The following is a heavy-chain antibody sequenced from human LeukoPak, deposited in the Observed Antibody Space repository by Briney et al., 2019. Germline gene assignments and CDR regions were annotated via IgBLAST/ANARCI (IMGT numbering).Heavy chain of an antibody. Sequence: PSETLSLTCTVSGGSISSSSYYWGWIRQPPGKGLEWIGSIYYSGSTYYNPSLKSRVTISVDTSKNQFSLKLSSVTAADTAVYYCAREYGDWAGGGYYFDYWGQGTLVTVSS. V-gene: IGHV4-39*07. CDR1: GGSISSSSYY. J-gene: IGHJ4*02. D-gene: IGHD4-17*01. CDR3: AREYGDWAGGGYYFDY. CDR2: IYYSGST.